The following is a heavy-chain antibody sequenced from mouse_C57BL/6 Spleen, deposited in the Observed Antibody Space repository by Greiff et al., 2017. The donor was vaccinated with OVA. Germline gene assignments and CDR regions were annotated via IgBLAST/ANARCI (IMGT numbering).Heavy chain of an antibody. V-gene: IGHV5-17*01. CDR2: ISSGSSTI. CDR1: GFTFSDYG. Sequence: EVKLVESGGGLVKPGGSLKLSCAASGFTFSDYGMHWVRQAPEKGLEWVAYISSGSSTIYYADTVKGRFTISRDTATNTLFLQMTSLRSEDTAMYYCASSAYYSNSYAMDYWGQGTSVTVSS. J-gene: IGHJ4*01. D-gene: IGHD2-5*01. CDR3: ASSAYYSNSYAMDY.